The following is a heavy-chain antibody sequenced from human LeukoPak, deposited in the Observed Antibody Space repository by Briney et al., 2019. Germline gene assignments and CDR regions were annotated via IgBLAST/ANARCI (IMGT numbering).Heavy chain of an antibody. J-gene: IGHJ4*02. CDR2: IYYSGST. CDR1: GGSISXSXXY. D-gene: IGHD2-2*01. CDR3: ARRSVRYCSSTSCHHDGDFDY. Sequence: KXSXXXSXXCTVSGGSISXSXXYWGXIRQPPXXGXXWIGSIYYSGSTYYNPSLKSRVTISVDTSKNQFSLKLSSVTAADTAVYYCARRSVRYCSSTSCHHDGDFDYWGQGTLVTVSS. V-gene: IGHV4-39*01.